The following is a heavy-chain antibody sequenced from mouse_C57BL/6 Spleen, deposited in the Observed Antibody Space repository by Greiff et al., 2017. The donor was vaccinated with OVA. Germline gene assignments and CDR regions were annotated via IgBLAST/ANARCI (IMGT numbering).Heavy chain of an antibody. CDR1: GYTFTSYW. Sequence: VQLQQPGAELVRPGTSVKMSCKASGYTFTSYWMHWVKQRPGQGLEWIGVIDPSDSYTNYNQKFKGKATLTVDTSSRTAYMQLSSLTSVASAVYYGASAHCDSFAYWGQGTLVTVSA. CDR2: IDPSDSYT. D-gene: IGHD2-4*01. J-gene: IGHJ3*01. V-gene: IGHV1-59*01. CDR3: ASAHCDSFAY.